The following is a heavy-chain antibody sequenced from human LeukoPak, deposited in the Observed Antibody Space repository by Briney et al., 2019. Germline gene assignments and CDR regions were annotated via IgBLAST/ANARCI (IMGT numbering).Heavy chain of an antibody. J-gene: IGHJ4*02. D-gene: IGHD1-7*01. CDR1: GYTCTISG. CDR3: AGELTGTTFGIFDY. V-gene: IGHV1-18*01. CDR2: ISAYNGNT. Sequence: ASEKVSCKASGYTCTISGNSWVRIGPGQGLELMWWISAYNGNTNYAQKLQGRVTMTTDTSTSTAYMELRSLRSDDTAVYYCAGELTGTTFGIFDYWGQGTLVTVSS.